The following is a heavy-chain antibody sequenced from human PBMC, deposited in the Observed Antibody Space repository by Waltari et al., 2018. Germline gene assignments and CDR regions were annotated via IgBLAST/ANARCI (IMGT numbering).Heavy chain of an antibody. D-gene: IGHD1-20*01. J-gene: IGHJ1*01. V-gene: IGHV3-23*01. Sequence: EVQLLESGGGLIQPGGSMRLSCQASGLTSLHNAINWVRQAPGKGLEWVSSSSVSDATYYADSVKGRFTVSRDYSDNTIHLQMDSLRAEDTAVYFCAKPFYNWDDPLHSWGQGAPVIVSS. CDR3: AKPFYNWDDPLHS. CDR1: GLTSLHNA. CDR2: SSVSDAT.